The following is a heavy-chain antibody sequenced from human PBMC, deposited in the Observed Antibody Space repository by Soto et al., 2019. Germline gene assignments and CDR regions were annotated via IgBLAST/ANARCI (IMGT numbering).Heavy chain of an antibody. J-gene: IGHJ4*02. Sequence: QVQLVESGGGVVQPGRSLRLSCAASGFTFSSYGMHWVRQAPGKGLEWVAVIWYDGSNKYYADSVKGRFTISRDNSKNTLYLQMNSLRAEDTAVYYCARGRGSLDYWGQGTLVTASS. CDR3: ARGRGSLDY. V-gene: IGHV3-33*01. CDR2: IWYDGSNK. D-gene: IGHD2-15*01. CDR1: GFTFSSYG.